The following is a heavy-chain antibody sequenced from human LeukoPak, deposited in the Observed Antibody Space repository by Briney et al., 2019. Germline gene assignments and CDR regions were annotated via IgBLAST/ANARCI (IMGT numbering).Heavy chain of an antibody. CDR3: ARGRAPNCSGGSCYSPPDY. D-gene: IGHD2-15*01. CDR2: MNPNSGNT. CDR1: GYTFTSYD. V-gene: IGHV1-8*01. Sequence: ASVKVSCKASGYTFTSYDINWVRQATGQGLEWMGWMNPNSGNTGYAQKFQGRVTMTRNTSISTAYMELSSLRSEDTAVYYCARGRAPNCSGGSCYSPPDYWGQGTLVTVSS. J-gene: IGHJ4*02.